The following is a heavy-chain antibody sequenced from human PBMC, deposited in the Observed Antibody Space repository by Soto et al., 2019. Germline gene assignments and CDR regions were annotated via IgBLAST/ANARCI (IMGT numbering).Heavy chain of an antibody. D-gene: IGHD2-2*01. V-gene: IGHV4-39*02. Sequence: TSVTLSLTCSVSGGSIDYNSYYWGGIRQPPGKGLEWVGGIFYTGTTYYSPSLKDRVTISVDTSQNSFSLNLTSVTAADTAVYFCARLVVVAPVANAWGQGTLVTVSS. J-gene: IGHJ5*02. CDR2: IFYTGTT. CDR1: GGSIDYNSYY. CDR3: ARLVVVAPVANA.